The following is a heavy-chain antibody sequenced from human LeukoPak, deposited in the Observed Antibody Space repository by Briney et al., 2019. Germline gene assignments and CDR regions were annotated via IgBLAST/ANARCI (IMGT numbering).Heavy chain of an antibody. Sequence: GGSLRLSCATSGFTFISYWMHWVRQAPGKGLEWVSNVNSDESTIHYADSVKGRFTISRDNAKNTLYLQMNSLRAEDTAVYYCARALKGIAAAADYWGQGTLVTVSS. CDR3: ARALKGIAAAADY. CDR1: GFTFISYW. D-gene: IGHD6-13*01. J-gene: IGHJ4*02. V-gene: IGHV3-74*01. CDR2: VNSDESTI.